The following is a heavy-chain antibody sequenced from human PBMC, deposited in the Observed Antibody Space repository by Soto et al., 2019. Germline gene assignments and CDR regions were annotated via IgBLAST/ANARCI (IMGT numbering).Heavy chain of an antibody. V-gene: IGHV4-59*01. CDR1: GGSISSYY. Sequence: ASETLSLTCTVSGGSISSYYWSWIRQPPGKGLEWIGYIYYSGSTNYNPSLKSRVTISVDTSKNQFSLKLSSVTAADTAVYYCARDTMRYGDTSYYFDYWGQGTLVTVSS. J-gene: IGHJ4*02. CDR2: IYYSGST. D-gene: IGHD4-17*01. CDR3: ARDTMRYGDTSYYFDY.